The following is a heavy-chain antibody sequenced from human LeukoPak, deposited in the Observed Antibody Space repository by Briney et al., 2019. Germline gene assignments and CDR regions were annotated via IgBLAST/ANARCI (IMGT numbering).Heavy chain of an antibody. Sequence: PGGSLRLYCAASGFTFSSYWMHWVRQAPGKGLVWVSRIHSHGGDTTYADSVKGRFTISRDNAKNTLYLEMNSLRAEDTAVYYCTRENFGSGSYRDYWGQGTLVTVSS. CDR2: IHSHGGDT. D-gene: IGHD3-10*01. CDR1: GFTFSSYW. V-gene: IGHV3-74*03. J-gene: IGHJ4*02. CDR3: TRENFGSGSYRDY.